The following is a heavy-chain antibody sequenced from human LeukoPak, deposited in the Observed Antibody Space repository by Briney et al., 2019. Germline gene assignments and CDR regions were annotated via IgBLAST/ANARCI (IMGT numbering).Heavy chain of an antibody. V-gene: IGHV4-31*03. CDR2: IYYSGST. CDR3: ARTDGDYNPYFFDY. CDR1: GGSISSGDYY. J-gene: IGHJ4*02. Sequence: SETLSLTCIFSGGSISSGDYYWSWIRQHRGRGLECIGCIYYSGSTFYSPCVESRVTISINTSKSLLSLNLNSVTAAASAVYYCARTDGDYNPYFFDYWGQGTLVTVSS. D-gene: IGHD4-17*01.